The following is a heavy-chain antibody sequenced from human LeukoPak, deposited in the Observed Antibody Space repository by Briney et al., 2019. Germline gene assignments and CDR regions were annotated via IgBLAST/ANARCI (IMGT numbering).Heavy chain of an antibody. CDR2: INHSGST. CDR3: ASLYGDYVSYWYFDL. V-gene: IGHV4-34*01. CDR1: GGSFSGYY. J-gene: IGHJ2*01. D-gene: IGHD4-17*01. Sequence: SETLSLTCAVDGGSFSGYYWSWIRQPPGKGLEWIGEINHSGSTNYNPSLKSRVTISVDTSKNQFSLKLNSVTAADTAVYYCASLYGDYVSYWYFDLWGRGTLVTVSS.